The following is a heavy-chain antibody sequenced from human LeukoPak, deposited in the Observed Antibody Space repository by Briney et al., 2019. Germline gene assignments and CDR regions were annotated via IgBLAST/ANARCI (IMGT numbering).Heavy chain of an antibody. CDR2: VSHSGST. Sequence: SETLSLTCAVYGGSFSAYYWSWIRQPPGKGLEWIGEVSHSGSTNYSPSLKSRATISVDTPKNQLSLKLSSVTAADTAVYYCARSVRDATDFTYYYYYGMDVWGQGTTVTVSS. CDR3: ARSVRDATDFTYYYYYGMDV. D-gene: IGHD2-8*01. J-gene: IGHJ6*02. V-gene: IGHV4-34*01. CDR1: GGSFSAYY.